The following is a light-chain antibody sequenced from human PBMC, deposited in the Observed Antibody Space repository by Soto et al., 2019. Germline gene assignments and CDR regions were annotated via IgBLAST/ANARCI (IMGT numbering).Light chain of an antibody. CDR2: AAS. V-gene: IGKV1-9*01. CDR3: QQLNSTPFT. Sequence: DIQLTQSPSFLSASVGDRVTITCRASQGISNYLAWYQQKPGKAPQLLIYAASTLQSGVPSRFSGGASGTEFTLTVSSLQPEDFATDCCQQLNSTPFTFGPGTKVDIK. CDR1: QGISNY. J-gene: IGKJ3*01.